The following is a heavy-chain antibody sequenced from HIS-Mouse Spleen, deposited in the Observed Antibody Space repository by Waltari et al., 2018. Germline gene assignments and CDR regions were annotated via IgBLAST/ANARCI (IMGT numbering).Heavy chain of an antibody. CDR2: ISSSGSTR. Sequence: QVQLVESGGGLVKPGGSLRLSCAASGFTFSDYYMSWIRPAPGGGLEWVSYISSSGSTRYYADSVKGRFTIARDNAKNSLYLQMNSLRAEDTAVYYCAEKVATIDWYFDLWGRGTLVTVSS. V-gene: IGHV3-11*01. J-gene: IGHJ2*01. D-gene: IGHD5-12*01. CDR1: GFTFSDYY. CDR3: AEKVATIDWYFDL.